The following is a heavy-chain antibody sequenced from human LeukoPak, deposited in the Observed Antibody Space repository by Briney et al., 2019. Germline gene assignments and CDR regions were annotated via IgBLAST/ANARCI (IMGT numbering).Heavy chain of an antibody. J-gene: IGHJ5*02. V-gene: IGHV1-2*02. CDR1: GYTFTDYY. D-gene: IGHD2-21*01. Sequence: ASVKVSSKTSGYTFTDYYMHWVRQAPGRGLEWMGWINPNSGVTSSAQKFQGRVTMTRDTSITTVYMEVRWLTSDDTAIYYCARADRLDGAPYLIGPWGQGTLVTVSS. CDR3: ARADRLDGAPYLIGP. CDR2: INPNSGVT.